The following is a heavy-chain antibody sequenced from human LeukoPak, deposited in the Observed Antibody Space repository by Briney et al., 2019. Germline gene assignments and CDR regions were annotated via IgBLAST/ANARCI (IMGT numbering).Heavy chain of an antibody. V-gene: IGHV3-23*01. CDR1: GFTFSSYA. Sequence: TGGSLRLSCAASGFTFSSYAMSWVRQAPGKGLEWVSAISGSGGSTYYADSVKGRFTISRDNSKNTLYLQMNSLRAEDTTVYYCAKLGYCSGGSCYSEGGFDYWGQGTLVTVSS. CDR3: AKLGYCSGGSCYSEGGFDY. D-gene: IGHD2-15*01. CDR2: ISGSGGST. J-gene: IGHJ4*02.